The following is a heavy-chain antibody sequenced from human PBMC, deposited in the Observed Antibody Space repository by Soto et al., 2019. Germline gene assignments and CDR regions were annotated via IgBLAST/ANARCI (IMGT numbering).Heavy chain of an antibody. CDR3: ARAYSSSWYWFDP. CDR1: GFTFSSYW. Sequence: PGGFLRLSCAASGFTFSSYWMHWVRKAPGKGLVWVSRINSDGSSTSYADSVKGRFTISRDNAKNTLYLQMNSLRAEDTAVYYCARAYSSSWYWFDPWGQGTLVTVS. D-gene: IGHD6-13*01. CDR2: INSDGSST. V-gene: IGHV3-74*01. J-gene: IGHJ5*02.